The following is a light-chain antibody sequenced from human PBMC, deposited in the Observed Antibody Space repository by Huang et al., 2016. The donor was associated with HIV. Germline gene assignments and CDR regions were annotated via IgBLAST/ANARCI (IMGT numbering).Light chain of an antibody. CDR1: QTIFNY. Sequence: DIQMTQSPSTLSASVGDTVTMTCRASQTIFNYLAWYQQKPGKAPKVLIYKASSLESGVPSRFSGSGSGTDFTLTISSLQPDDSATYYCQQYISYFPKTFGQGTKVEIK. CDR3: QQYISYFPKT. J-gene: IGKJ1*01. V-gene: IGKV1-5*03. CDR2: KAS.